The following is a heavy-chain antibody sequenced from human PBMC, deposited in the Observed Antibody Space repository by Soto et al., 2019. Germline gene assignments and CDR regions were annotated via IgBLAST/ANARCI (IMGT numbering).Heavy chain of an antibody. CDR3: AREMGYCTNGVCPFDY. CDR2: IYHSGSS. Sequence: SETLSLTCTVSGGSISSSSYYWGWIRQPPGKGLEWTGSIYHSGSSYYSPSLKSRVTISVDTSKNQFSLKLSSVTAADTAVYYCAREMGYCTNGVCPFDYWGQGTLVTVSS. CDR1: GGSISSSSYY. D-gene: IGHD2-8*01. V-gene: IGHV4-39*07. J-gene: IGHJ4*02.